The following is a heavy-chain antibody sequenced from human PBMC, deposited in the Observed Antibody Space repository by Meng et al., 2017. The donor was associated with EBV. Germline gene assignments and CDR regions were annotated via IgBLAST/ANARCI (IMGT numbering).Heavy chain of an antibody. V-gene: IGHV1-2*06. J-gene: IGHJ4*02. Sequence: QGQLGPCGAGVKKPGASVDVSCKASGYTFTGYDMHWVRQAPGQGLEWMGRINPNSGGTNYAQKFQGRVTMTRDTSISTAYMELSRLRPDDTAVYYCARVGIAVAGTGDYWGQGTLVTVSS. D-gene: IGHD6-19*01. CDR3: ARVGIAVAGTGDY. CDR2: INPNSGGT. CDR1: GYTFTGYD.